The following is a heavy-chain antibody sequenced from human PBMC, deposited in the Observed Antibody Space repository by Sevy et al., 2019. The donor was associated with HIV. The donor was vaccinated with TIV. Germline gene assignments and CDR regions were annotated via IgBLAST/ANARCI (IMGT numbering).Heavy chain of an antibody. CDR3: AREGCTRPHDY. Sequence: GRSLRLSCAASGFAFYDYSMSWIRQAPGKGLEWVATLSFGCGKINYEDSVKGRFTISRDNSKNSFYLQMDNLRVEDTALYYCAREGCTRPHDYWGQGTRVTVSS. V-gene: IGHV3-23*01. CDR2: LSFGCGKI. J-gene: IGHJ4*02. CDR1: GFAFYDYS. D-gene: IGHD2-8*01.